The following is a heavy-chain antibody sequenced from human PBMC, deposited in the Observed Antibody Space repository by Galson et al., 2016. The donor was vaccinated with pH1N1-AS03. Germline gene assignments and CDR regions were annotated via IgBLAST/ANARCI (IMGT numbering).Heavy chain of an antibody. J-gene: IGHJ5*02. CDR3: ARIVVVPTATQRGSNWFDP. CDR1: GYRFLSYN. Sequence: SVKVSCKASGYRFLSYNVHWLRQARGQGLEWIGWVNPDTGDTNYAQNFQGRVTLTRDTSINSAYMELRRLKSDDTAMYYCARIVVVPTATQRGSNWFDPWGQGSLVTVSS. V-gene: IGHV1-2*02. D-gene: IGHD2-2*01. CDR2: VNPDTGDT.